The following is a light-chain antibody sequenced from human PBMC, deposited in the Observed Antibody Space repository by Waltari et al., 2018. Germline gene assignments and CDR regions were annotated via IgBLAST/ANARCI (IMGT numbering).Light chain of an antibody. CDR1: SGNIADNY. CDR2: EDN. Sequence: NFMLTQPHSVSESPGRTITISCTGTSGNIADNYVQWYQLRPGSGPTTVIYEDNQRPAGVPDRFSGSIDRSSNSASLIISGLKTEDEADYYCQSFDNNNDIVFGGGTKLTVL. J-gene: IGLJ2*01. CDR3: QSFDNNNDIV. V-gene: IGLV6-57*02.